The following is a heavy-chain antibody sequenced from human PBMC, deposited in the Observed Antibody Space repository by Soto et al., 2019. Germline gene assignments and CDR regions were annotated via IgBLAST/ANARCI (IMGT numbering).Heavy chain of an antibody. J-gene: IGHJ4*02. CDR3: VRESEPMRKIVTLAD. V-gene: IGHV1-18*01. Sequence: QVQMVQSANEVKRPGASVKVSCKASGYTLTTYGISWVRQAPGQGLEWMGWISAYYGDTKYAPEVQGRVTLTRDISTNTAYMEVRNLRSVDTAMYFCVRESEPMRKIVTLADWGQGTLVSVSS. D-gene: IGHD2-15*01. CDR1: GYTLTTYG. CDR2: ISAYYGDT.